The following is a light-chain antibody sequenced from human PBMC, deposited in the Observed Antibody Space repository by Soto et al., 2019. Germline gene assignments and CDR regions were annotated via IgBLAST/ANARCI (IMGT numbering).Light chain of an antibody. J-gene: IGLJ2*01. CDR2: SNN. CDR1: SSNIGSNT. Sequence: QSVLTQPPSASGTPGQRVTTSCSGSSSNIGSNTVNWYQQLPRTAPKLLIYSNNQRPSGVPDRFSGSKSGTSASLAISELQSEDEADYYCAAWDDSLNGVVFGGGTKLTVL. CDR3: AAWDDSLNGVV. V-gene: IGLV1-44*01.